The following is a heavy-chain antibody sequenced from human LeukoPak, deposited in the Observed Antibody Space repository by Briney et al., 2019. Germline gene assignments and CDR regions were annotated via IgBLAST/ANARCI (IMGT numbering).Heavy chain of an antibody. D-gene: IGHD5-18*01. CDR1: GFTFSSYA. CDR3: ARDRGYSYGRYFDY. Sequence: PGGSLRLSCAASGFTFSSYAMHWVRQAPGKGLEWVAVISYDGSNKYYADSVKGRLTISRDNSKNTLYLQMNSLRAEDTAVYYCARDRGYSYGRYFDYWGQGTLVTVSS. CDR2: ISYDGSNK. J-gene: IGHJ4*02. V-gene: IGHV3-30*04.